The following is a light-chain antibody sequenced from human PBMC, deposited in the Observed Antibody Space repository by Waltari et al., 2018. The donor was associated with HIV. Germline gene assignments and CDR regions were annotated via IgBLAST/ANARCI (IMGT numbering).Light chain of an antibody. CDR1: SPNIGARYD. CDR2: ANT. J-gene: IGLJ3*02. V-gene: IGLV1-40*01. CDR3: QSYDSSLNAWV. Sequence: QSVLTQPPSVSAAPGQRVTISCTSRSPNIGARYDAHWYQQFPRTPPILVILANTNRPAGIPDRFSGSKSGTAASLVITGVQAEDEADYYCQSYDSSLNAWVFGGGTKLTVL.